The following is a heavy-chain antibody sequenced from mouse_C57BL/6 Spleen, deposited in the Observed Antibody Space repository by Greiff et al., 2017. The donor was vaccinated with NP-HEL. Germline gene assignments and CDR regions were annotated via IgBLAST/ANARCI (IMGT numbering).Heavy chain of an antibody. CDR3: ARPEYGWYFDV. V-gene: IGHV1-80*01. CDR2: IYPGDGDT. CDR1: GYAFSSYW. D-gene: IGHD5-1*01. Sequence: VQLQESGAELVKPGASVKISCKASGYAFSSYWMNWVKQRPGKGLEWIGQIYPGDGDTNYNGKFKGKATLTADKSSSTAYMQLSSLTSEDSAVYFCARPEYGWYFDVWGTGTTVTVSS. J-gene: IGHJ1*03.